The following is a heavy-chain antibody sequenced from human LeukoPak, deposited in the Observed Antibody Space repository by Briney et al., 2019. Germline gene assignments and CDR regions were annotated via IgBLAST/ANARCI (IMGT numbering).Heavy chain of an antibody. V-gene: IGHV3-21*01. CDR1: RFTFSSYS. Sequence: PGGSLRLSCAASRFTFSSYSMNWVRQAPGKGLEWVSSISSSGSYIYYADSVKGRFTISRDNAKNSLYLQMNSLRAEDTAVYYCARDRCSSTSCYVGNYMDVWGKGTTVTISS. CDR2: ISSSGSYI. D-gene: IGHD2-2*01. CDR3: ARDRCSSTSCYVGNYMDV. J-gene: IGHJ6*03.